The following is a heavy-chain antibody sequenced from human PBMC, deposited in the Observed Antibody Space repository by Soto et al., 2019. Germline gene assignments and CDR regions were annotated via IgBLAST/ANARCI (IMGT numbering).Heavy chain of an antibody. V-gene: IGHV1-2*04. D-gene: IGHD3-3*01. CDR2: INPNSGGT. CDR1: GYTFTGYY. J-gene: IGHJ3*02. Sequence: ASVKVSCEASGYTFTGYYMHWVRQAPGQGLEWMGWINPNSGGTNYAQKFQGLVTMTRDTSISTAYMELSRLRSDDTAVYYCARGTNYDFWSGYYDAFDIWGQGTMVTVSS. CDR3: ARGTNYDFWSGYYDAFDI.